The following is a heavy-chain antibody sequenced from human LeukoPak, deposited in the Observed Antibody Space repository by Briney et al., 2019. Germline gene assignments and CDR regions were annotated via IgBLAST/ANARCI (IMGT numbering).Heavy chain of an antibody. CDR3: ARASYDFWSGYQHDY. D-gene: IGHD3-3*01. J-gene: IGHJ4*02. V-gene: IGHV4-38-2*02. CDR2: IYHTGST. Sequence: SETLSLTCTVSGHSIINSFYWGWIRQPPGKGLEWIGSIYHTGSTNYNPSLKSRVTISVDTSKNQFSLKLSSVTAADTAVYYCARASYDFWSGYQHDYWGQGTLVTVSS. CDR1: GHSIINSFY.